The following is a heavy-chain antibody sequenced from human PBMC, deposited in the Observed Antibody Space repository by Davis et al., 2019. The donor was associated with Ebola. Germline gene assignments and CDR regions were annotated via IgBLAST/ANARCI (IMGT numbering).Heavy chain of an antibody. CDR1: GFTVSSNY. J-gene: IGHJ4*02. CDR2: IKQDGSEK. D-gene: IGHD1-26*01. Sequence: GESLKISCAASGFTVSSNYMSWVRQAPGKGLEWVANIKQDGSEKYYVDSVKGRFTISRDNAKNSLYLQMNSLRAEDTAVYYCARGSGRGYWGQGTLVTVSS. V-gene: IGHV3-7*03. CDR3: ARGSGRGY.